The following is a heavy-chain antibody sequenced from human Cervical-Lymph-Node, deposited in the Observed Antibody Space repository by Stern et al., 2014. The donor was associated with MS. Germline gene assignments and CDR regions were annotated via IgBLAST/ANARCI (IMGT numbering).Heavy chain of an antibody. CDR3: ARAKWLPDY. CDR2: MNPTTAKT. D-gene: IGHD5-12*01. V-gene: IGHV1-8*01. Sequence: QVQLVQSGAEVKKPGASVRVSCKASGYPFTNYDIIWVRQATGQGLEWMGWMNPTTAKTGYAQKFQDRVTMTWDTSISTAYLELPSLRSEDTAIYYCARAKWLPDYWGQGTLVTVSS. J-gene: IGHJ4*02. CDR1: GYPFTNYD.